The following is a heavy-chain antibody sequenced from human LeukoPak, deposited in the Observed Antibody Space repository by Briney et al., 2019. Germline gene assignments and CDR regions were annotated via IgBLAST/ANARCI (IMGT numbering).Heavy chain of an antibody. CDR2: IIPIFGTA. CDR1: EGTFSSYA. Sequence: ASVKVSCKASEGTFSSYAISWVRQAPGQGLEWMGRIIPIFGTANYAQKFQGRVTITADKSTSTAYMELSSLRSEDTAVYYCARELGGYSYGFHYYYYYGMDVWGQGTTVTVSS. D-gene: IGHD5-18*01. J-gene: IGHJ6*02. V-gene: IGHV1-69*06. CDR3: ARELGGYSYGFHYYYYYGMDV.